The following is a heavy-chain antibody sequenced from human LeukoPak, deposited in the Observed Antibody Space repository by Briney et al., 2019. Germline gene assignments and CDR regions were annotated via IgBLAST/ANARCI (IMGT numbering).Heavy chain of an antibody. D-gene: IGHD2-21*02. CDR3: ARCDHFDY. CDR1: GFTFSSYA. V-gene: IGHV3-30-3*01. CDR2: ISYDGSNK. Sequence: GGSLRLSCAASGFTFSSYAMHWVRQAPGKGLEWVAVISYDGSNKYYADSVKGRFTFSRDNSKNTLYLQMNSLRAEDTAVYYCARCDHFDYWGQGTLVTVSS. J-gene: IGHJ4*02.